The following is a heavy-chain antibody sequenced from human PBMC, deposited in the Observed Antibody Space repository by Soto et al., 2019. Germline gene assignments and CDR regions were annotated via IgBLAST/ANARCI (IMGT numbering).Heavy chain of an antibody. D-gene: IGHD1-1*01. CDR1: GGTFSSYT. J-gene: IGHJ3*02. CDR3: ARGHSPQRGGTGKGAFDI. CDR2: IIPILGIA. Sequence: QVQLVQSGAEVKKPGSSVKVSCKASGGTFSSYTISWVRQAPGQGLEWMGRIIPILGIANYAQKFQGRVTSTADKSTSTAYMELSSLRSEDTAVYYCARGHSPQRGGTGKGAFDIWGQGTMVTVSS. V-gene: IGHV1-69*02.